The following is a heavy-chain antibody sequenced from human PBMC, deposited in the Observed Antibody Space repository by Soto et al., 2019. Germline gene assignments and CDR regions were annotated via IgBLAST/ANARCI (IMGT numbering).Heavy chain of an antibody. D-gene: IGHD2-15*01. CDR3: ARQGAFDSLPDAFDI. CDR2: IDPSDSFI. J-gene: IGHJ3*02. V-gene: IGHV5-10-1*01. CDR1: GYRYTSHW. Sequence: GESLKISCEGSGYRYTSHWITWVRQMPGKGLEWMGRIDPSDSFITYSPSFQGHVTISADKSTNTAYLQWSSLKASDTAMYYCARQGAFDSLPDAFDIWGQGTMVTVSS.